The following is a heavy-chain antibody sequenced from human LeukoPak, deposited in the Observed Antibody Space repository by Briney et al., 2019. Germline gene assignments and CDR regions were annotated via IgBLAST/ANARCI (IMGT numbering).Heavy chain of an antibody. Sequence: GGSLRLSCAASGFTVSSNYMSWVRQAPGKGLEWVSGINWNGGSTGYADSVKGRFTISRDNAYNSLYLQMNTLRAEDTAVYYCARDEYSSSSQDYWGQGTLVTVSS. CDR2: INWNGGST. J-gene: IGHJ4*02. D-gene: IGHD6-6*01. CDR1: GFTVSSNY. V-gene: IGHV3-20*04. CDR3: ARDEYSSSSQDY.